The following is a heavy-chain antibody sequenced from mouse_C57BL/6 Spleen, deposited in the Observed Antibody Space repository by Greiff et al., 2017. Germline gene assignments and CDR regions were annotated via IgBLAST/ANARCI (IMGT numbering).Heavy chain of an antibody. V-gene: IGHV1-82*01. CDR3: ARRGSGYPAWFAY. J-gene: IGHJ3*01. Sequence: QVQLKQSGPELVKPGASVKISCKASGYAFSSSWMNWVKQRPGKGLEWIGRIYPGDGDTNYNGKFKGKATLTADKSSSTAYMQLSSLTSEDSAVCFCARRGSGYPAWFAYWGQGTLVTVSA. D-gene: IGHD3-2*02. CDR1: GYAFSSSW. CDR2: IYPGDGDT.